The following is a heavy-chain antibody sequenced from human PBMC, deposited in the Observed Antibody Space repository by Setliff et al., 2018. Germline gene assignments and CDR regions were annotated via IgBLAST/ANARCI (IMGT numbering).Heavy chain of an antibody. CDR3: AKADEGPRRASGSYYPLLRFDP. Sequence: PSETLSLTCTVSGGSISGYYWSWIRQPPGKELEWTGYIYYTGTTNYNPSLKSRVTISVDTSKNQFSLKLSSVTAADTALYYCAKADEGPRRASGSYYPLLRFDPWGQGTLVTVSS. V-gene: IGHV4-59*01. CDR2: IYYTGTT. J-gene: IGHJ5*02. D-gene: IGHD3-10*01. CDR1: GGSISGYY.